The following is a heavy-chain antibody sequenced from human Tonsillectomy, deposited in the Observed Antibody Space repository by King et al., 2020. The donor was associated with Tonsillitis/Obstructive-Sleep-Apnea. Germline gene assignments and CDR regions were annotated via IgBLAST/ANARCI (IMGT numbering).Heavy chain of an antibody. CDR3: ARGGSSAYYYYGMDV. Sequence: VQLVESGGGLIQPGGSLRLSCAASGFTVSSNYMSWVRQAPGKGLEWVSVIYSGGSTYYADSVKGRFTISRDNSKNTLYLQMNSLRAEDTAVYYCARGGSSAYYYYGMDVWGQGTTGTVSS. J-gene: IGHJ6*02. V-gene: IGHV3-53*01. CDR2: IYSGGST. D-gene: IGHD6-6*01. CDR1: GFTVSSNY.